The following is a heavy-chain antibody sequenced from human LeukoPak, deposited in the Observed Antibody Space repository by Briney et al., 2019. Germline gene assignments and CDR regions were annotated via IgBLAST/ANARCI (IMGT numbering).Heavy chain of an antibody. CDR1: GYSFTSYW. Sequence: KVSRKASGYSFTSYWIGWVRQMPGKGLEWMGIIYPDDSDTRYSPSFQGQVTISADKSISTAYLQWSSLKASDTAMYYCARPSYSSTYYFDYWGQGTLVTVSS. CDR2: IYPDDSDT. CDR3: ARPSYSSTYYFDY. D-gene: IGHD6-13*01. V-gene: IGHV5-51*01. J-gene: IGHJ4*02.